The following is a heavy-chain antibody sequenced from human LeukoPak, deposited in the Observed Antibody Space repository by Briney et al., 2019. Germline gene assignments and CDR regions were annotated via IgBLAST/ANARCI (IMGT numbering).Heavy chain of an antibody. D-gene: IGHD6-19*01. Sequence: SETLSLTCTVSGDSISSSSYYWGWIRQPPGKGLEWIGSIYYSGSTYYNPSLKSRVTISVDTSKNQFSLKLSSVTAADTAVYYCARHGLGSSSGWFRESPSGVDYWGQGTLVTVSS. J-gene: IGHJ4*02. CDR3: ARHGLGSSSGWFRESPSGVDY. CDR1: GDSISSSSYY. V-gene: IGHV4-39*01. CDR2: IYYSGST.